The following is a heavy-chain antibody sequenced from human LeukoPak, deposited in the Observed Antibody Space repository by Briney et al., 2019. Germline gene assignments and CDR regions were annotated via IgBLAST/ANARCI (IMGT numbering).Heavy chain of an antibody. J-gene: IGHJ4*02. D-gene: IGHD3-16*01. CDR1: GGSISSHY. V-gene: IGHV4-34*01. CDR2: INHSGST. CDR3: ATSGGTLGPTNYFAY. Sequence: SETLSLTCSVSGGSISSHYWSWIRQPPGKGLEWIGEINHSGSTNYNPSLKSRVTISVDTSKNQFSLKLSSVTAADTAVYYCATSGGTLGPTNYFAYWGQGTLVTVSS.